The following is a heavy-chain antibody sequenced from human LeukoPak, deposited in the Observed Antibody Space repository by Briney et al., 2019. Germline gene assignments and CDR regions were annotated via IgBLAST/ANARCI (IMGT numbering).Heavy chain of an antibody. Sequence: GGSLRLSCAASGFTISSYAMHWVRQVPGKGLEWVAIISYDGSNKYYADSVKGRFTISRDNAKNTLYLQMNSLRAEDTAMYYCARDLVVVRALDYWGQGALVTVSS. D-gene: IGHD2-2*01. V-gene: IGHV3-30-3*01. CDR1: GFTISSYA. CDR3: ARDLVVVRALDY. CDR2: ISYDGSNK. J-gene: IGHJ4*02.